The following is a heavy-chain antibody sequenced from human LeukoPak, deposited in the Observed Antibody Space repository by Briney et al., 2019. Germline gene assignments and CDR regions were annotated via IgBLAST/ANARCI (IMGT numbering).Heavy chain of an antibody. CDR1: GFTVSSNY. V-gene: IGHV3-53*01. CDR2: IYSGGST. CDR3: ARDLGYFDWLPFGY. Sequence: GGSLRLSCAASGFTVSSNYMSWVRQAPGKGLEWVPVIYSGGSTYYADSVKGRFTISRDNSKNTLYLQMNSLRAEDTAVYYCARDLGYFDWLPFGYWGQGTLVTVSS. J-gene: IGHJ4*02. D-gene: IGHD3-9*01.